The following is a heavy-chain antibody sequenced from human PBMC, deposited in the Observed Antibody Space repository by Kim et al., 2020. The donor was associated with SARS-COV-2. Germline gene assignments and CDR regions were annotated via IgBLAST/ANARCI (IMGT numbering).Heavy chain of an antibody. CDR3: ARQGANYYYGMDV. Sequence: SETLSLTCTVSGGSISGYYWSWIRHPPGKGLEWIGYIYNSGSTNYSPSLKSRVTISVDTSKNQFSLHLTSVTAADTAVYYCARQGANYYYGMDVWGQGTTVTVSS. CDR1: GGSISGYY. J-gene: IGHJ6*02. D-gene: IGHD3-16*01. V-gene: IGHV4-59*08. CDR2: IYNSGST.